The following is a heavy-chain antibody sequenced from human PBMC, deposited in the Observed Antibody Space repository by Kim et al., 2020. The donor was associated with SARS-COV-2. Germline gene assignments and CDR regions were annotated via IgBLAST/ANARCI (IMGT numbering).Heavy chain of an antibody. Sequence: GGSLRLSCAASGFTFSTYSMNWVRQAPGKGLEWVSNIRSSSGSIYYADSVKGRFTISRDNAKNSLYLQMNSLRDEDTAVYYCARGGTYDNNDGFDYWGQGTLGTVSS. CDR3: ARGGTYDNNDGFDY. V-gene: IGHV3-48*02. CDR2: IRSSSGSI. CDR1: GFTFSTYS. J-gene: IGHJ4*02. D-gene: IGHD1-1*01.